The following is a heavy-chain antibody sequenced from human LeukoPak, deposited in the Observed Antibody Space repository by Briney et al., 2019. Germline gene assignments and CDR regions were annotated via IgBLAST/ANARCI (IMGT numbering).Heavy chain of an antibody. CDR1: GFTFSSYE. V-gene: IGHV3-48*03. Sequence: GGSLRLSCAASGFTFSSYEMNWVRQAPGKGLEWVSYISSSGSTIYYADSVKGRFTISRDNAKNSLYLQMNSLRAEDTAVYYCAKVDVGYGIDYFDYWGQGTLVTVSS. CDR3: AKVDVGYGIDYFDY. D-gene: IGHD4-17*01. J-gene: IGHJ4*02. CDR2: ISSSGSTI.